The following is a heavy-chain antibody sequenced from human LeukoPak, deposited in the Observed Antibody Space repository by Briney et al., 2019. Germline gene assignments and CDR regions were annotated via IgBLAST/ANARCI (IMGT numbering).Heavy chain of an antibody. J-gene: IGHJ4*02. D-gene: IGHD3-16*01. Sequence: ESGPTLVKPTQTLTLTCTFSVFSLSTSGVGVSWIRQPPGKALEWLALIFWDDDKRYSPSLKSRLTITKDTSKNQVVLTRTNMHPVHTATYVCAHGKDPVTPFDYWGQGTLVTVSS. CDR1: VFSLSTSGVG. V-gene: IGHV2-5*02. CDR3: AHGKDPVTPFDY. CDR2: IFWDDDK.